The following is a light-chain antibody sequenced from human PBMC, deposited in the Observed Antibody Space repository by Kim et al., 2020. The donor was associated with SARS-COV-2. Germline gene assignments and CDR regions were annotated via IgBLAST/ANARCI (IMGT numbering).Light chain of an antibody. V-gene: IGKV3-11*01. CDR2: DAS. J-gene: IGKJ4*01. CDR3: QQRSNWPLT. Sequence: EIVFTQSPATLSLSPGARATRSCRASQSASSYLAWYQQKPGQAPRLLIYDASNSATGIPARFSGSGSGKDFTLTISSLEPEDFAVYYCQQRSNWPLTFGGGTKVDIK. CDR1: QSASSY.